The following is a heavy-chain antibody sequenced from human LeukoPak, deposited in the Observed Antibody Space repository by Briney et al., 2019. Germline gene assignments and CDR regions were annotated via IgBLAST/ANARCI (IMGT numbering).Heavy chain of an antibody. CDR2: ISYDGVNK. CDR3: AKLRELVTYYYYYGLDV. D-gene: IGHD1-1*01. J-gene: IGHJ6*02. Sequence: GSLRLSCAASGFTFSNYGMHWVRQAPGKGLEWVALISYDGVNKYYADSVKGRFTISRDNSKNTLYLRMNSLRVEDTALYYCAKLRELVTYYYYYGLDVWGQGTTVTVSS. V-gene: IGHV3-30*18. CDR1: GFTFSNYG.